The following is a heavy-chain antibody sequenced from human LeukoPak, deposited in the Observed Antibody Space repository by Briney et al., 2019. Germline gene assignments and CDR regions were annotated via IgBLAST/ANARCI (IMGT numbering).Heavy chain of an antibody. Sequence: GGSLRLSCAASGFTFNTYWMHWVRQAPGKGLVWVARVNREGTTTAYADSVKGRFIISRDNSKNTLYLQMNNLRAEDTAVYYCARDSDWILFDYWGQGTPVTVSS. CDR1: GFTFNTYW. CDR2: VNREGTTT. J-gene: IGHJ4*02. V-gene: IGHV3-74*03. D-gene: IGHD2-2*03. CDR3: ARDSDWILFDY.